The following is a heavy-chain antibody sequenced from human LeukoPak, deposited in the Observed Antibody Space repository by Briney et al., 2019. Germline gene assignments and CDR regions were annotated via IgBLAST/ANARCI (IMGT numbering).Heavy chain of an antibody. CDR1: GFTFTSSA. CDR2: IVVGSGNT. V-gene: IGHV1-58*01. D-gene: IGHD2-2*02. CDR3: AAVPAAIRGWFDP. J-gene: IGHJ5*02. Sequence: ASVKVSCKASGFTFTSSAVQWVRQARGQRLEWIGWIVVGSGNTNYAQKFQERVTITRDMSTSTAYMELSSLRSEDTAVYCCAAVPAAIRGWFDPWGQGTLVTVSS.